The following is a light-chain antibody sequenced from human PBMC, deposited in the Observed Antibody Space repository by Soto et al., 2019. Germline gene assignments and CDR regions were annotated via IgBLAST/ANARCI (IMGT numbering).Light chain of an antibody. CDR3: HQYGSSPST. CDR2: GAS. J-gene: IGKJ1*01. CDR1: QSVTNTF. V-gene: IGKV3-20*01. Sequence: EIALTQSPGTLSLSPGERATLSCRASQSVTNTFLAWYQQKPGQAPRLLIYGASSRATGIPDRFSGSGSGTDLTLTISRLEPEDFAVYYCHQYGSSPSTFGQGTKVDIK.